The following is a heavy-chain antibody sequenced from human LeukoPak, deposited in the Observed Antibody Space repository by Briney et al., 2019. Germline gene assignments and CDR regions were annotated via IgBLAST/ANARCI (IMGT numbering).Heavy chain of an antibody. CDR2: IYNSGST. CDR3: SDIWGSYRFLDY. J-gene: IGHJ4*02. Sequence: SETLSLTCTVSGGSISSYYWSWIRQPPGKGLEWVGYIYNSGSTNYNPSLKSRLTISIDTSKNQVSLKLSSVTAADTAVYARSDIWGSYRFLDYWGQGALVTVSS. V-gene: IGHV4-59*08. CDR1: GGSISSYY. D-gene: IGHD3-16*02.